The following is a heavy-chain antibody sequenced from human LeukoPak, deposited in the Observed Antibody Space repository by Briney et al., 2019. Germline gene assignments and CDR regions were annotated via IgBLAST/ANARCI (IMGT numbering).Heavy chain of an antibody. J-gene: IGHJ2*01. CDR1: GGSFSGYY. CDR3: ARVSYWYFDL. CDR2: INHSGST. Sequence: SETLSLTCAVYGGSFSGYYWSWIRQPPGKGLEWIGEINHSGSTNHNPSLKSRVTISVDTSKNQFSLKLSSVTAADTAVYYCARVSYWYFDLWGRRTLVTVSS. V-gene: IGHV4-34*01.